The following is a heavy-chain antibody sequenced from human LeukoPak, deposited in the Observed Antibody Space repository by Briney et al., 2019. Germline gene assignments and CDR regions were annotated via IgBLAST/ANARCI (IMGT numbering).Heavy chain of an antibody. D-gene: IGHD5-18*01. V-gene: IGHV5-51*01. CDR1: GYRFPSYW. CDR2: IYPGDSDT. J-gene: IGHJ4*02. CDR3: ARRILELAPFDY. Sequence: KPGESLKIPCKGSGYRFPSYWLGWVPQMPGKGLVWMGIIYPGDSDTRYSPSFQGQVTISADKSISTAYLQWSSLKASDTAMYYCARRILELAPFDYWGQGTLVTISS.